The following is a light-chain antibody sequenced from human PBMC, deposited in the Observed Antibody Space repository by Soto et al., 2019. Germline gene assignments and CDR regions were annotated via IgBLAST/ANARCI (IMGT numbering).Light chain of an antibody. Sequence: QSALTQPASVSGSPGQSITISCTGTSSDVGGYNYVSWYQQHPGKAPKLMIYDVNNRPSGVCNRFSGSKSGNTASLTISGLQDEDEADYYCSSYTSSSTLGLFGGGTKLTVL. CDR3: SSYTSSSTLGL. CDR1: SSDVGGYNY. CDR2: DVN. V-gene: IGLV2-14*01. J-gene: IGLJ3*02.